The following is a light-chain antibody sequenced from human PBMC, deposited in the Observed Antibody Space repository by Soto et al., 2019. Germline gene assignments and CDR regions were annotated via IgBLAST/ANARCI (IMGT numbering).Light chain of an antibody. CDR3: QQASSFPLT. V-gene: IGKV1-12*01. J-gene: IGKJ4*01. CDR1: RGISNW. CDR2: SAS. Sequence: DIQMTQSPSFVSASVGDRVTITCRASRGISNWLAWYQQKPGKAPILLIYSASSLQTGVSSRFSGSGSGTDFTLTISSLQPEDFAIYYCQQASSFPLTFGGGTKVEIK.